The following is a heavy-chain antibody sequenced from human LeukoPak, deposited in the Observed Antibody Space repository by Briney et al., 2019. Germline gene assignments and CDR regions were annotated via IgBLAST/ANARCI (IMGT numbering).Heavy chain of an antibody. V-gene: IGHV5-51*01. Sequence: GESLKISCKGSGYSFTSYWIGWVRQMPGKGLEWMGIIYPGDSDTRYSPSFQGQVTISADKSISTAYLQWSSLKASDTAMYYCARGRGYSGYDSPYDYWGQGTLVTVSS. CDR2: IYPGDSDT. CDR3: ARGRGYSGYDSPYDY. CDR1: GYSFTSYW. J-gene: IGHJ4*02. D-gene: IGHD5-12*01.